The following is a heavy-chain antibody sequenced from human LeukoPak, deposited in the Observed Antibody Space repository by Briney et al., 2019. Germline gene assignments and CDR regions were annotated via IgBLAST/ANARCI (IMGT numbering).Heavy chain of an antibody. CDR3: ARSYNYGDVFNY. V-gene: IGHV3-74*01. J-gene: IGHJ4*02. CDR2: INSDGTNT. Sequence: PGGSLRLSCAASGFTFSSYWMHWVRHAPGKGLMWVSRINSDGTNTTYADSVEGRFTISRDNAKNTLYLQMNSLRAEDTAVYHCARSYNYGDVFNYWGQGTLVTVSS. D-gene: IGHD4-17*01. CDR1: GFTFSSYW.